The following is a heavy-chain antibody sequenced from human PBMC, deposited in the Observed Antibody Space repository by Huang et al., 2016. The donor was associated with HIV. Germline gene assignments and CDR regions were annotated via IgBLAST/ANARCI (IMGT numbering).Heavy chain of an antibody. D-gene: IGHD2-21*01. Sequence: QVLLVESGGGGVQPGRSLRLSCAASGFTFSSHAMHWVRQARGKGCDWGAVISSCEGVRQYYGDSVKGRFTISRDNSNNTLYLQMNSLRPEDTAVYYCARDRSGDYYTLDVWGTGTTVIVSS. J-gene: IGHJ6*04. CDR3: ARDRSGDYYTLDV. CDR1: GFTFSSHA. V-gene: IGHV3-30-3*01. CDR2: ISSCEGVRQ.